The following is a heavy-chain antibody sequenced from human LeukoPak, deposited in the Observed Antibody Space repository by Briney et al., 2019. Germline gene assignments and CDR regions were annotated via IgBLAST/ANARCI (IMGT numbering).Heavy chain of an antibody. J-gene: IGHJ4*02. D-gene: IGHD2-15*01. CDR1: GYIFTDYY. CDR2: INPNSGGS. V-gene: IGHV1-2*02. CDR3: AREGSRYFDY. Sequence: GASVKVSCKASGYIFTDYYMHWVRQAPGQGLEWMGWINPNSGGSNYAQKFQGRVTMTRDASISTAYMELSGLRSDDTAVYYCAREGSRYFDYWGQDTLVTVSS.